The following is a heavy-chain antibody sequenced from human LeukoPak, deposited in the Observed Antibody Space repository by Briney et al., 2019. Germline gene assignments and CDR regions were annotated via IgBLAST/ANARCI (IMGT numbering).Heavy chain of an antibody. Sequence: SVKVSCKASGGTFSSYAISWVRQAPGQGLEWMGGIIPIFGTANYAQKFQGRVTITADESTSTAYMELSSLRSEDTAVYYCARPLGYCSSTSCPHDAFDIWGQGTMATVSS. CDR2: IIPIFGTA. D-gene: IGHD2-2*01. CDR1: GGTFSSYA. CDR3: ARPLGYCSSTSCPHDAFDI. V-gene: IGHV1-69*01. J-gene: IGHJ3*02.